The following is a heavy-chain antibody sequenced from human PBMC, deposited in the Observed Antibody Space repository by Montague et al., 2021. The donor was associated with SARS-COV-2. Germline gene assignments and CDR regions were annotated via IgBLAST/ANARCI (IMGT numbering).Heavy chain of an antibody. J-gene: IGHJ3*02. CDR1: GGSATSGDYY. V-gene: IGHV4-61*08. D-gene: IGHD2-2*01. CDR2: IYNTGRT. CDR3: ATEMPAYDVFDI. Sequence: SETLSLICTVSGGSATSGDYYWTWIRQPPGKGLEWIGYIYNTGRTNYNPSLKSRVTISMDTSKNQFSLRVDSVSVADTAVYYCATEMPAYDVFDIWGQGTMVTVSS.